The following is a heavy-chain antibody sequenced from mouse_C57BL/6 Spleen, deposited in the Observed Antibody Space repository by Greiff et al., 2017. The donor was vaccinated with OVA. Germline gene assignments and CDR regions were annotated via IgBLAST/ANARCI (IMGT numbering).Heavy chain of an antibody. V-gene: IGHV1-19*01. Sequence: EVQLQQSGPVLVKPGASVKMSCKASGYTFTDYYMNWVKQSHGKSLEWIGVINPYNGGTSYNQKFKGKATLTVDKSSSTAYMELNSLTSEDSAVYYCARPHYYYGSSYRWYFDVWGTGTTVTVSS. CDR2: INPYNGGT. J-gene: IGHJ1*03. CDR3: ARPHYYYGSSYRWYFDV. CDR1: GYTFTDYY. D-gene: IGHD1-1*01.